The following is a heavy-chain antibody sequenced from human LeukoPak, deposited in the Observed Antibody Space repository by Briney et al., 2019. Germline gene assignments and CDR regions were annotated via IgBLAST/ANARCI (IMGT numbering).Heavy chain of an antibody. J-gene: IGHJ6*02. Sequence: ASVKVSCKASGYTFTSYAMHWVRQAPGQRLEWMGWINAGNGNTKYSQKFQGRVTITRDTSASTAYMELSSLRSEDTAVYYCARRPMVTYYYYYGMDVWGQGTTVTVSS. CDR2: INAGNGNT. CDR1: GYTFTSYA. V-gene: IGHV1-3*01. D-gene: IGHD5-18*01. CDR3: ARRPMVTYYYYYGMDV.